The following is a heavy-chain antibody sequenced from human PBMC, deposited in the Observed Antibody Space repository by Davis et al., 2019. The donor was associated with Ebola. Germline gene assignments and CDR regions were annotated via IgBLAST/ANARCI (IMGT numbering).Heavy chain of an antibody. CDR1: GFTFSNYG. J-gene: IGHJ4*02. Sequence: GESLKISCATSGFTFSNYGMHWVRQAPGKGLEWVALISHDGSNKYYGDSVKGRFTISRDNSKNTLYLQINSLSAEDTAVYYCAKGWFGELLLDYWGQGTLVTVSS. D-gene: IGHD3-10*01. CDR3: AKGWFGELLLDY. V-gene: IGHV3-30*18. CDR2: ISHDGSNK.